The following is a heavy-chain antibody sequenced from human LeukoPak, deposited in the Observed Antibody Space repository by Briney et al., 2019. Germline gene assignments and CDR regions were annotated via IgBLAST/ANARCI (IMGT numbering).Heavy chain of an antibody. J-gene: IGHJ5*02. V-gene: IGHV1-2*06. CDR3: ARGYCSGGSCYSVENWFDP. D-gene: IGHD2-15*01. CDR1: GYTFPGYY. CDR2: INPNSGGT. Sequence: SVKVSCKAAGYTFPGYYMFWVRQAPGQGLEWMGRINPNSGGTNYAQKFQGQVTMTRDTSISTAYMELSRLRSDDTAVYYCARGYCSGGSCYSVENWFDPWGQGTLVTVSS.